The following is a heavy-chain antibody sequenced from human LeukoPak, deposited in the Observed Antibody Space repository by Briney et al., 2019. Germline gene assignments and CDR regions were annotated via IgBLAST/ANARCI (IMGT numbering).Heavy chain of an antibody. CDR3: ARTHSYYYGSGSDYYYYGMDV. D-gene: IGHD3-10*01. CDR1: GYTFIGYY. J-gene: IGHJ6*02. CDR2: INPNSGGT. Sequence: ASVKVSCKASGYTFIGYYTHWVRQAPGQGLEWMGRINPNSGGTNYAQKFQGRVTMTRDTSISTAYMELSRLRSDDTAVYYCARTHSYYYGSGSDYYYYGMDVWGQGTTVTVSS. V-gene: IGHV1-2*06.